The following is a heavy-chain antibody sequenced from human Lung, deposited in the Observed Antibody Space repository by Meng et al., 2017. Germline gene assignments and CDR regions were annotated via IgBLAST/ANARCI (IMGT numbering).Heavy chain of an antibody. D-gene: IGHD2-15*01. CDR2: ISSDSRYI. CDR3: ARFETVGVATGDF. Sequence: EVQLVESGGGLVTPGGSLRPSCAASGFTFSNYSMNWVRQAPGKGLEWVSSISSDSRYIFYADSVKGRFTISRDNAKNSLYLLMIGLRPEDTAVFYCARFETVGVATGDFWGQGTLVTVSS. V-gene: IGHV3-21*01. CDR1: GFTFSNYS. J-gene: IGHJ4*02.